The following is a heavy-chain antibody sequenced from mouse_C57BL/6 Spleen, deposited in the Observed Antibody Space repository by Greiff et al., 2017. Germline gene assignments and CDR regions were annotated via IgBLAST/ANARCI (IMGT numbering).Heavy chain of an antibody. V-gene: IGHV5-16*01. CDR2: INYDGSST. Sequence: EVKLVESEGGLVQPGSSMKLSCTASGFTFSDYYMAWVRQVPEKGLEWVANINYDGSSTYYLDSLKSRFIISRDNAKNILYLQMSSLKSEDTATXYCARGPYYYGSSLYAMDYWGQGTSVTVSS. CDR3: ARGPYYYGSSLYAMDY. J-gene: IGHJ4*01. CDR1: GFTFSDYY. D-gene: IGHD1-1*01.